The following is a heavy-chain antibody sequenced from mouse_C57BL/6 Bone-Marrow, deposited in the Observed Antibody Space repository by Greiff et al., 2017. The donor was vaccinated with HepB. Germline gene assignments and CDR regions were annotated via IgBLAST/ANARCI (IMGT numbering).Heavy chain of an antibody. J-gene: IGHJ3*01. CDR1: GFSLTSYG. CDR3: ARKEVYYGNYSWFAY. CDR2: IWSGGST. Sequence: VQLQESGPGLVQPSQSLSITCTVSGFSLTSYGVHWVRQSPGKGLEWLGVIWSGGSTDYNAAFISRLSISKDNSKSQVFFKINSLQADDTAIYYCARKEVYYGNYSWFAYWGQGTLVTVSA. V-gene: IGHV2-2*01. D-gene: IGHD2-1*01.